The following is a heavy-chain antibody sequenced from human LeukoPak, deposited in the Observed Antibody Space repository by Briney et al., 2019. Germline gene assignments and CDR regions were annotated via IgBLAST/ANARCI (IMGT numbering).Heavy chain of an antibody. D-gene: IGHD3-9*01. J-gene: IGHJ3*01. CDR1: GGTFSSYA. CDR3: ARDYGLNCYPTSCAVAFDF. CDR2: IIPILGIA. Sequence: SVKVSCKASGGTFSSYAISWVRQAPGQGLEWMGRIIPILGIANYAQKFQGRVTITADKSTSTAYMELSSLRSEDTAVYYCARDYGLNCYPTSCAVAFDFWGQGTMVTVSS. V-gene: IGHV1-69*04.